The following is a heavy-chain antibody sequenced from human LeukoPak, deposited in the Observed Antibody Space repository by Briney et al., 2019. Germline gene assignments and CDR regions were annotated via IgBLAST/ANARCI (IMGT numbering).Heavy chain of an antibody. CDR2: ISGSG. CDR1: GFTFSSYA. V-gene: IGHV3-23*01. Sequence: GGSLRLSCAASGFTFSSYAMSWVRQAPGKGLEWASSISGSGYYADSVKGRFTISRDNSKNTLYLQMNSLRAEDTAVYYCVKVYYYMDVWSKGTTVTVS. CDR3: VKVYYYMDV. J-gene: IGHJ6*03.